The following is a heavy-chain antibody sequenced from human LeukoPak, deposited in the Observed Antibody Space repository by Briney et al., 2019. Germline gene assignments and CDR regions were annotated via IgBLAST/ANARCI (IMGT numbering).Heavy chain of an antibody. J-gene: IGHJ3*02. CDR3: ARDSSRDSSGYSAPPDAFDI. V-gene: IGHV4-39*07. CDR1: GGSISSSSYY. CDR2: IYYSGST. D-gene: IGHD3-22*01. Sequence: SESLSLTCTVSGGSISSSSYYWGWIRQPPGKGLEWIGSIYYSGSTYYNPSLKSRVTISVDMSKNQFSLKLSSVTAADTAVYYCARDSSRDSSGYSAPPDAFDIWGQGTMVTVSS.